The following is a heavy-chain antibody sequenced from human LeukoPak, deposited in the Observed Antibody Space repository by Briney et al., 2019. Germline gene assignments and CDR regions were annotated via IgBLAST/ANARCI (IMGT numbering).Heavy chain of an antibody. V-gene: IGHV4-39*07. D-gene: IGHD3-22*01. J-gene: IGHJ3*02. Sequence: SETLSLTCTVSGGSISRSSHYWGWIRQPPGTGLEWIASIFYTGTTYYNPSLKSRVTISVDTSKNQFSLKLSSVTAADTAVYFCARGPYSYDSSGAFDIWGQGTMVTVSS. CDR1: GGSISRSSHY. CDR3: ARGPYSYDSSGAFDI. CDR2: IFYTGTT.